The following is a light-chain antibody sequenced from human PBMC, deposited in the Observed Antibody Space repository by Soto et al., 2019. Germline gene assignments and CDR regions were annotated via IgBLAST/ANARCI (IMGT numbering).Light chain of an antibody. J-gene: IGKJ4*01. CDR1: QSGLYSSNNKIY. CDR2: SAS. CDR3: QQYYSIPRP. V-gene: IGKV4-1*01. Sequence: DIVTTQSPDCLAVSLGARATSNCKSFQSGLYSSNNKIYLAWYRNKPGQPAELLIYSASTWSSGFSGCFSGSGAGTDFTLTISSLQAEDAAVYFCQQYYSIPRPFGGGTRVDIK.